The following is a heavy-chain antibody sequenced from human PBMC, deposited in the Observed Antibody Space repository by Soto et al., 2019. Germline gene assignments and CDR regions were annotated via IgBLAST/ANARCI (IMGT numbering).Heavy chain of an antibody. CDR2: IIPIFGTA. CDR1: GGTFSSYA. V-gene: IGHV1-69*13. Sequence: GASVKVSCKASGGTFSSYAISWVRQAPGQGLEWMGGIIPIFGTANYAQKFQGRVTITADESTSTAYMDLSSLRSEDTAVYYCAGDGRGVAVRRYYYFAIDVWGQGTTVTVSS. CDR3: AGDGRGVAVRRYYYFAIDV. J-gene: IGHJ6*02. D-gene: IGHD6-6*01.